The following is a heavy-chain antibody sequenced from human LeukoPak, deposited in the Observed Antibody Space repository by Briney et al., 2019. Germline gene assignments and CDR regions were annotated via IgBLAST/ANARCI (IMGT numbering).Heavy chain of an antibody. Sequence: GGSLRLSXEASGLTFINYGMHWVRQAPGKGLEWVAVIRYDGSNKYYADSVKGRFTISRDNSKNTVYLQMNSLRADDTAVYYCAKDGLNRGNYGGGWFDPWGQGTLVTVSS. CDR1: GLTFINYG. V-gene: IGHV3-30*02. J-gene: IGHJ5*02. CDR2: IRYDGSNK. D-gene: IGHD1-26*01. CDR3: AKDGLNRGNYGGGWFDP.